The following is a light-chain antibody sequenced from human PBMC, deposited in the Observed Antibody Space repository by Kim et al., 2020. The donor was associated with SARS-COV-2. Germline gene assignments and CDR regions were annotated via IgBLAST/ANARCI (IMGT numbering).Light chain of an antibody. CDR3: LQYFRYPFT. V-gene: IGKV1-8*01. Sequence: AIRMTQSPSSLSASTGDRVTITCRASQGISSYLAWYQQKPGKDPKLLIYAASTLQSGVPSRFSGSGSGTEFTLTISCLQPEDFATYYCLQYFRYPFTCGAGTK. CDR1: QGISSY. J-gene: IGKJ3*01. CDR2: AAS.